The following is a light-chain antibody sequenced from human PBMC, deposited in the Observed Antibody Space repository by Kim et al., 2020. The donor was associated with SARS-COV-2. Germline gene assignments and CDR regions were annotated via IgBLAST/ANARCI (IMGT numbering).Light chain of an antibody. Sequence: SASVGDRVHITCRARQSIRSYVNWYQQKPGKAPKALMYTASTLHCGVSSRFSGSGSGTDFTLTISSLQPEDCGIYYCQQTFSIPDTFGQGTKLEI. CDR3: QQTFSIPDT. J-gene: IGKJ2*01. CDR1: QSIRSY. CDR2: TAS. V-gene: IGKV1-39*01.